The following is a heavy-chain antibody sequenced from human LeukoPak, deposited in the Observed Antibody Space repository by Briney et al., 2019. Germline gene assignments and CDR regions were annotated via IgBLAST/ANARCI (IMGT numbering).Heavy chain of an antibody. CDR1: GGSMSSYF. J-gene: IGHJ1*01. Sequence: SETLSLTCTVSGGSMSSYFWSWIRQPPGKGLEWIGYIYYSGSTNYNPSLKSRVTISVDTSKNQFSLKLSSVTAADTAVYYCARGFDYYDSSGYPEYFQHWGQGTLVTVSS. CDR2: IYYSGST. CDR3: ARGFDYYDSSGYPEYFQH. V-gene: IGHV4-59*01. D-gene: IGHD3-22*01.